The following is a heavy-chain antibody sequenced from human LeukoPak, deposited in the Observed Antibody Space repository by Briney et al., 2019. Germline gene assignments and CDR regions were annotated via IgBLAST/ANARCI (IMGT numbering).Heavy chain of an antibody. V-gene: IGHV1-8*03. CDR2: MNPNSGNT. CDR3: AKDSVAATHLVRLSRRSHYFDY. CDR1: GYTFTSYD. D-gene: IGHD2-15*01. Sequence: GASVKVSCKASGYTFTSYDINWVRQATGRGLEWMGWMNPNSGNTGYAQKFQGRVTITRNTSISTAYMELSSLRSEDTAVYYCAKDSVAATHLVRLSRRSHYFDYWGQGTLVTVSS. J-gene: IGHJ4*02.